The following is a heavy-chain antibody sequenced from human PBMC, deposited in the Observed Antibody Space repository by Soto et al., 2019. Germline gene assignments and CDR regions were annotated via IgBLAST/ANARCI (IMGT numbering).Heavy chain of an antibody. CDR1: GGSFSGFY. CDR2: INHSGSS. CDR3: ARMAGPWYFDL. Sequence: SETLSLTCAVHGGSFSGFYWTWIRQPPGKGLEWIGEINHSGSSNYNPPLKSRVTMSLDTSRNQFSLSLNSVTAADAAVYYCARMAGPWYFDLWGRGTLVTVSS. V-gene: IGHV4-34*01. J-gene: IGHJ2*01.